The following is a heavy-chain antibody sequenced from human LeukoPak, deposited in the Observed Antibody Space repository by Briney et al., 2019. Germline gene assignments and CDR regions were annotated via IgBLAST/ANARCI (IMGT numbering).Heavy chain of an antibody. CDR1: GGSISSSSYY. Sequence: KPSETLSLTCTVSGGSISSSSYYGGWIRRSPGKGLEWIGTIYYSGGTYYSPSLKSRVTISVDTSKNELSLKLSSVTAADTAVYYCATNSYSTTKQEHDYWGQGTLVTVSS. CDR2: IYYSGGT. J-gene: IGHJ4*02. V-gene: IGHV4-39*01. CDR3: ATNSYSTTKQEHDY. D-gene: IGHD2/OR15-2a*01.